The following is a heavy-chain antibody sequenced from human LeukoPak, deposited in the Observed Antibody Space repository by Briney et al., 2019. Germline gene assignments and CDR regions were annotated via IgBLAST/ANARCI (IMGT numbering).Heavy chain of an antibody. D-gene: IGHD3-3*01. CDR1: GGSFSGYY. Sequence: PSETLSLTCAVYGGSFSGYYWSWIRQPPGKGLEWIGEINHSGSTNYNPSLKSRVTISVDTSKNQFSLKLSSVTAADTAVYYCARRSTSYDFWSGYLEHFDYWGQGALVTVSS. V-gene: IGHV4-34*01. CDR2: INHSGST. J-gene: IGHJ4*02. CDR3: ARRSTSYDFWSGYLEHFDY.